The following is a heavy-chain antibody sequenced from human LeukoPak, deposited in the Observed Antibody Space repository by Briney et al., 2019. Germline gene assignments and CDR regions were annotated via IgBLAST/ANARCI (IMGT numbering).Heavy chain of an antibody. D-gene: IGHD3-22*01. CDR1: GFTFSHYA. V-gene: IGHV3-30*18. J-gene: IGHJ4*02. CDR2: ISFDGTNK. CDR3: AKGGYYERPWYFDY. Sequence: PGRSLRLSCAASGFTFSHYAMHWVRQAPGKGLEWVAVISFDGTNKFYADSVKGRFTIPRDNSKNALYLQMNSLRAEDTAVYYCAKGGYYERPWYFDYWGQGTLVTV.